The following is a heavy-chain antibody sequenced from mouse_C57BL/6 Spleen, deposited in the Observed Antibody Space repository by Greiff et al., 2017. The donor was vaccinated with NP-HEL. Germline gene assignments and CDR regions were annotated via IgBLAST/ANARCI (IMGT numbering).Heavy chain of an antibody. CDR1: GYTFTSYW. CDR3: ARMGNGNPFAY. D-gene: IGHD2-1*01. J-gene: IGHJ3*01. CDR2: IHPSDSDT. Sequence: QVQLQQPGAELVKPGASVKVSCKASGYTFTSYWMHWVKQRPGQGLEWIGRIHPSDSDTNYNQKFKGKATFTADTSSNTAYMQLSSLTTEDSAIYYCARMGNGNPFAYWGQGTLVTVSA. V-gene: IGHV1-74*01.